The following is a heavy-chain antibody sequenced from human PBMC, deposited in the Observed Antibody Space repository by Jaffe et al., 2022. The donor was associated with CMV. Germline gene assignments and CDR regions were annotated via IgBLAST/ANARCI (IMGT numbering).Heavy chain of an antibody. Sequence: QVQLVESGGGLVKPGGSLRLSCAASGFTFSDYYMSWIRQAPGKGLEWVSYISSSSSYTNYADSVKGRFTISRDNAKNSLYLQMNSLRAEDTAVYYCARVKEWLRMAFDPWGQGTLVTVSS. CDR3: ARVKEWLRMAFDP. CDR2: ISSSSSYT. V-gene: IGHV3-11*06. D-gene: IGHD5-12*01. CDR1: GFTFSDYY. J-gene: IGHJ5*02.